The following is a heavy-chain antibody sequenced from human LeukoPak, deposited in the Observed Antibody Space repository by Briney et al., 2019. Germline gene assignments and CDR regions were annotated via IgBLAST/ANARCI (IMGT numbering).Heavy chain of an antibody. D-gene: IGHD6-25*01. J-gene: IGHJ5*02. V-gene: IGHV1-2*02. Sequence: ASVKVSCKASGGTFSSYAISWVRQAPGQGLEWMGWINPNSGGTNYAQKFQGRVTMTRDTSISTAYMELSRLRSDDTAVYYCAAATAPPSWGQGTLVTVSS. CDR2: INPNSGGT. CDR1: GGTFSSYA. CDR3: AAATAPPS.